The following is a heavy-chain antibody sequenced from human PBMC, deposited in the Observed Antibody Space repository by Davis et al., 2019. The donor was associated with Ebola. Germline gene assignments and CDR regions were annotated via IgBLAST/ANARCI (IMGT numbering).Heavy chain of an antibody. V-gene: IGHV1-46*01. J-gene: IGHJ5*02. CDR2: INPSGGST. D-gene: IGHD6-13*01. CDR3: ARDRGSSWLHWFDP. CDR1: GYTFTSYY. Sequence: ASVKVSCKASGYTFTSYYMHWVRQAPGQGLEWMGIINPSGGSTGYAQKFQGRVTMTRNTSISTAYMELSSLRSEDTAVYYCARDRGSSWLHWFDPWGQGTLVTVSS.